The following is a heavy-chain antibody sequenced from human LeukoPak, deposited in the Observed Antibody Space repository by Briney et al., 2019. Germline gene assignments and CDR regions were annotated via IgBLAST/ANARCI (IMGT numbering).Heavy chain of an antibody. D-gene: IGHD3-22*01. V-gene: IGHV3-23*01. CDR3: ARDRRGRVDDSSGYVH. J-gene: IGHJ4*02. CDR1: GFAFSSYA. Sequence: GGSLRLSCAASGFAFSSYAVTWVRQAPGKGLEWVSAITGSDDRTNYADSVKGRFTISRDNSKNTLYVQMNSLRPEDAAVYYCARDRRGRVDDSSGYVHWGQGTLVTVSS. CDR2: ITGSDDRT.